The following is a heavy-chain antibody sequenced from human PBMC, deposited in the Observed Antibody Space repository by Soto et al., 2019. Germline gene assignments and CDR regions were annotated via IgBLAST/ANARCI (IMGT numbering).Heavy chain of an antibody. CDR1: GFTFSSYA. V-gene: IGHV3-23*01. Sequence: HPGGSLRLSCAASGFTFSSYAMSWVRQAPGKGLEWVSGISGSGGSTYSADSVKGRFTISRDDSKNTLYLQMNSLRAEDTAIFYCARDPFGYYVNYFDNWGQGTLVTVSS. J-gene: IGHJ4*02. CDR2: ISGSGGST. D-gene: IGHD1-26*01. CDR3: ARDPFGYYVNYFDN.